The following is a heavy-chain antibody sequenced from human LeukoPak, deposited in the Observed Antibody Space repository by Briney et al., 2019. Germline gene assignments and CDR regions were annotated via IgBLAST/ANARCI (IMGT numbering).Heavy chain of an antibody. CDR1: GFTLSSYW. Sequence: GGSLRPSCAASGFTLSSYWMHWVRQAPGKGLVWVSRINSDGSSTSYADSVKGRFTISRDHANNTLYLQMNSLRAEDTAVYYCARVAHCSGGSCYSSSAFDIWGQGTMVTVSS. D-gene: IGHD2-15*01. CDR3: ARVAHCSGGSCYSSSAFDI. CDR2: INSDGSST. V-gene: IGHV3-74*01. J-gene: IGHJ3*02.